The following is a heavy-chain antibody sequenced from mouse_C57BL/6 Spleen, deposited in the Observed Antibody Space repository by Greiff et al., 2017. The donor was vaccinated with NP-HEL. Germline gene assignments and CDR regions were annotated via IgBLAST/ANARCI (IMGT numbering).Heavy chain of an antibody. V-gene: IGHV5-16*01. CDR3: ARVGSSGYWFAY. Sequence: EVMLVESEGGLVQPGSSMKLSCTASGFTFSDYYMAWVRQVPEKGLEWVANINYDGSSTYYLDSLKSRFIISRDNAKNILYLQMSSLKSEDTATYYCARVGSSGYWFAYWGQGTLVTVSA. J-gene: IGHJ3*01. CDR1: GFTFSDYY. CDR2: INYDGSST. D-gene: IGHD3-2*02.